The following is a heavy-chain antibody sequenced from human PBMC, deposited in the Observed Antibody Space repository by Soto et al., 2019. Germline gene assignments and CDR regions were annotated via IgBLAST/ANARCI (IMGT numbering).Heavy chain of an antibody. D-gene: IGHD6-13*01. V-gene: IGHV3-21*01. CDR3: ALSGIAAAGPYFDY. Sequence: NPGGSLRLSCAASGFTFSSYSMNWVRQAPGKGLEWVSSISSSSSYIYYADSVKGRFTISRDNAKNSLYLQMNSLRAEDTAVYYCALSGIAAAGPYFDYWGQGTLVTVSS. CDR2: ISSSSSYI. CDR1: GFTFSSYS. J-gene: IGHJ4*02.